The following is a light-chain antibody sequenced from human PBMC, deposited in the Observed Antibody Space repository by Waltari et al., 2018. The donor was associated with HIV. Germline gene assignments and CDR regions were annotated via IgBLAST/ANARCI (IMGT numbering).Light chain of an antibody. J-gene: IGLJ3*02. CDR1: SGPASPIYY. V-gene: IGLV8-61*01. CDR3: VLFMGNGIWV. CDR2: STN. Sequence: QTVVTQEPPFSVSPGGTVTLTCGLSSGPASPIYYPLWYQQTPGQAPRTLIYSTNTRSSGVPDRFSGSILGNKAALTITGAQADDESDYYCVLFMGNGIWVFGGGTKLTVL.